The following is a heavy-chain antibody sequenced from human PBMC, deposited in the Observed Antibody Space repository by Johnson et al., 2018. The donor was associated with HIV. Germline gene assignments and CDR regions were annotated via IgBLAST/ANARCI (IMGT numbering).Heavy chain of an antibody. J-gene: IGHJ3*02. D-gene: IGHD3-9*01. Sequence: EVQLVESGGGLVQPGGSLRLSCAASGFTVSSNYMSWVRQAPGKGLEWVSVIYSGGSTYYADSVKGRFTISRDNSKNTLYLQMNSLRAEDTAVYYCARDFSDILTGSRTDAFDIWGQGTMVTVSS. CDR2: IYSGGST. CDR3: ARDFSDILTGSRTDAFDI. CDR1: GFTVSSNY. V-gene: IGHV3-66*02.